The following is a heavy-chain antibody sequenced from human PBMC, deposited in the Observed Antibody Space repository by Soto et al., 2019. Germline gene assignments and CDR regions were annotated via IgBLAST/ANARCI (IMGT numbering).Heavy chain of an antibody. J-gene: IGHJ3*02. CDR2: ISNRGDT. CDR3: AREPRYCRGGSCSITGDAYDI. Sequence: EVQLVESGGGLVQPGGSLRLSCTASGFIVSDTYVNWVRQAPGKGLEWVSVISNRGDTHYADSVRGRFSLSRDISDNTLHCQMNNLRVEDTAVYYCAREPRYCRGGSCSITGDAYDIWGQGAMVTVSS. V-gene: IGHV3-66*01. D-gene: IGHD2-15*01. CDR1: GFIVSDTY.